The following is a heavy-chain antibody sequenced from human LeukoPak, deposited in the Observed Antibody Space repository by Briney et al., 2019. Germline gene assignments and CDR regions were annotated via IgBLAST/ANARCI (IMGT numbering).Heavy chain of an antibody. CDR2: VHHSGAT. Sequence: PSETLSLTCTVSDDSVSDYYWTWIRQPPGKGLEWIGFVHHSGATNYNPSLQSRVTMSIDVSKNRFSLKLSSVTAADTAVYYCARADSAGLFDYWGQGTLLSVSS. J-gene: IGHJ4*02. CDR1: DDSVSDYY. V-gene: IGHV4-59*02. CDR3: ARADSAGLFDY. D-gene: IGHD2-15*01.